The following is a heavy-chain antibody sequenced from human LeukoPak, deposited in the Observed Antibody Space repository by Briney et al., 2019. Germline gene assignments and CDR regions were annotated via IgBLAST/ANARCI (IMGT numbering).Heavy chain of an antibody. CDR1: GYTFTKYG. Sequence: GASVNVSFKATGYTFTKYGMGWVRQAPGQGLEWMGWISGYNGNTNYAQKFQGRVTMTTDTSTSTAYMEVRSLRSDDTAVYYCAREVDVVVSADIAYRYYMDVRGKGTTVTVSS. CDR3: AREVDVVVSADIAYRYYMDV. V-gene: IGHV1-18*01. J-gene: IGHJ6*03. CDR2: ISGYNGNT. D-gene: IGHD2-2*01.